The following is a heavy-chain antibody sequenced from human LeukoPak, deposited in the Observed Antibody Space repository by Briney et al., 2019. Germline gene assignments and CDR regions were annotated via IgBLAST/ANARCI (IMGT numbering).Heavy chain of an antibody. CDR1: KFTFSHYG. CDR3: AKDAQRGFDYSNSLEY. CDR2: IWSDGTNQ. J-gene: IGHJ4*02. D-gene: IGHD4-11*01. Sequence: PGRSLRLSCAASKFTFSHYGMHWVRRAPGKGLQWVAVIWSDGTNQYYADSVKGRFTISRDNSNKMVYLQMNSLRADDTGVYYCAKDAQRGFDYSNSLEYWGQGALVIVSS. V-gene: IGHV3-33*06.